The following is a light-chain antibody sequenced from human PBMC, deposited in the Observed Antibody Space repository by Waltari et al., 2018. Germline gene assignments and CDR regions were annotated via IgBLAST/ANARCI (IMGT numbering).Light chain of an antibody. CDR2: GKN. CDR3: SSRDSSASHVL. CDR1: SLSTSY. J-gene: IGLJ2*01. Sequence: SSELTQDPAVSVALGQTVTITCQGASLSTSYAGWYQQKSGQAPILVLFGKNKRTSGIPDRFSGYNSESTTSLTITGAQAEDEAEYYCSSRDSSASHVLFAGGTKLTVL. V-gene: IGLV3-19*01.